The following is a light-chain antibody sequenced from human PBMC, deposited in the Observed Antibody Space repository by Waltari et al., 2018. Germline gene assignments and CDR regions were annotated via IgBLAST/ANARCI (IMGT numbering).Light chain of an antibody. CDR1: QSLTKKY. CDR3: QQYGSSIMYT. V-gene: IGKV3-20*01. Sequence: VSTQSPGTLSLSPGDRATFPCRASQSLTKKYLAWYQQKPGQAPRLLIYGASSSAAGVPDRFSGSGSGTDFTLTISRLEPEDFAGYYCQQYGSSIMYTFGQGTKLEIK. J-gene: IGKJ2*01. CDR2: GAS.